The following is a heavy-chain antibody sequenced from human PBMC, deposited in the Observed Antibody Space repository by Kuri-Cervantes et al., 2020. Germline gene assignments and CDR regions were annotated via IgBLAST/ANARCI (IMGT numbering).Heavy chain of an antibody. CDR2: IYYSGST. J-gene: IGHJ4*02. V-gene: IGHV4-61*01. Sequence: ESLKISCTVSGGSVSSGSYYWSWIRQPPGKGLEWIGYIYYSGSTNYNPSLKSRVAISIDTSKNQFSLKLTSVTAADTAVYYCATAGGSGSYDMIFDYWGQGTLVTVSS. CDR3: ATAGGSGSYDMIFDY. D-gene: IGHD3-10*01. CDR1: GGSVSSGSYY.